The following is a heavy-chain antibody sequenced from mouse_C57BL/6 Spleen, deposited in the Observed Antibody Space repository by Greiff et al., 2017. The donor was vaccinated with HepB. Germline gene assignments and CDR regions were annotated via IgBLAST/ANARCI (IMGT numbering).Heavy chain of an antibody. CDR2: INPSSGYT. D-gene: IGHD1-1*01. Sequence: VQLQQSGAELARPGASVKMSCKASGYTFTSYTMHWVKQRPGQGLEWIGYINPSSGYTKYNQKFKDKATLTADKSSSTAYMQLNSLTSEDSAVYSCARIYYSRSYDWYFDVWGPGTTVTVSS. CDR1: GYTFTSYT. V-gene: IGHV1-4*01. J-gene: IGHJ1*01. CDR3: ARIYYSRSYDWYFDV.